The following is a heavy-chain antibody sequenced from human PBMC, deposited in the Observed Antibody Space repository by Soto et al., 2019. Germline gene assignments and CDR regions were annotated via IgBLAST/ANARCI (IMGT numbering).Heavy chain of an antibody. CDR2: IWYDGSDK. CDR1: GFTFSGFG. J-gene: IGHJ4*02. D-gene: IGHD3-16*01. V-gene: IGHV3-33*01. Sequence: PGGSLRLSCAASGFTFSGFGMHWVRQAPGKVLELVAIIWYDGSDKYHADSVKGRFTISRDNSKNTLYLQMNSLRAEDTAVYHCAFGNLSYYFDFWGQGTPVPVSS. CDR3: AFGNLSYYFDF.